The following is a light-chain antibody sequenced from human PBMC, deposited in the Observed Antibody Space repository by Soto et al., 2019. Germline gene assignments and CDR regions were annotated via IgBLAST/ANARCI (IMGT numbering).Light chain of an antibody. V-gene: IGLV2-23*02. CDR1: SSDVGSYNL. Sequence: QSVLTQPASVSGSPGQSITISCTGTSSDVGSYNLVSWYQQLPGKAPKVIICEVNKRPSGVSYRFSGPKSGNTASLTISGLQTEDEADYYCCSYAGTVAYVFGTGTKLTVL. CDR2: EVN. CDR3: CSYAGTVAYV. J-gene: IGLJ1*01.